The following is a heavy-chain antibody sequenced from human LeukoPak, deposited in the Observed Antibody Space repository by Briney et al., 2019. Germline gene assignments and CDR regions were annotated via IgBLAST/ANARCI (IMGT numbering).Heavy chain of an antibody. J-gene: IGHJ4*02. D-gene: IGHD5-18*01. Sequence: GGSLRLSCAASEFSVGSNYMTWVRQAPGKGLERVSAISGSGGSTYYADSVKGRFTISRDNSKNTLYLQMNSLRAEDTAVYYCAKLGDSYGYSDFDYWGQGTLVTVSS. CDR1: EFSVGSNY. CDR3: AKLGDSYGYSDFDY. V-gene: IGHV3-23*01. CDR2: ISGSGGST.